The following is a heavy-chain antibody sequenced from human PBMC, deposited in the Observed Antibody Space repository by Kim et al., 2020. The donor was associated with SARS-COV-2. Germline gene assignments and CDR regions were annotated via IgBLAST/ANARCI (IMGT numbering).Heavy chain of an antibody. Sequence: GGSLRLSCAASGFTFDDYAMHWVRQAPGKGLEWVSLISGDGGSTYYADSVKGRFTISRDNSKNSLYLQMKSLRTEDTALYYCAKDIRERSVYYDVWSGPHYWGQGTLVTVCS. CDR2: ISGDGGST. CDR1: GFTFDDYA. CDR3: AKDIRERSVYYDVWSGPHY. J-gene: IGHJ4*02. V-gene: IGHV3-43*02. D-gene: IGHD3-3*01.